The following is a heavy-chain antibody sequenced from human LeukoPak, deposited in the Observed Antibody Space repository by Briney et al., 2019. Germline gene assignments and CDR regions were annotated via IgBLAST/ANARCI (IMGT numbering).Heavy chain of an antibody. J-gene: IGHJ2*01. CDR1: GFTFSRYW. D-gene: IGHD6-19*01. Sequence: GGSLRLSCAASGFTFSRYWMSWVRQAPGKGLEWVANIKQDGSEKYYVDSVKGRFTISRDNAKNSLYLQMNSLRAEDTAVYYCARDTGWATGWYFDLWGRGTLVTVSS. CDR2: IKQDGSEK. CDR3: ARDTGWATGWYFDL. V-gene: IGHV3-7*01.